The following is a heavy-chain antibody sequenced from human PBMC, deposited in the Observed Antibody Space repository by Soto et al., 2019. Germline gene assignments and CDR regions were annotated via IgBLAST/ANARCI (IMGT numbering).Heavy chain of an antibody. J-gene: IGHJ6*02. D-gene: IGHD3-10*01. Sequence: QVQLVQSGAEVKKPGASVKVSCKASGYTFTSYGISWVRQAPGQGLEWMGWISAYNGNTNYAQKLQGRVTMTTDTSTSTAYMELRSLRSEDTAVYCCARDHRRLLFGESKFSGMDVWGQGTTVTVSS. V-gene: IGHV1-18*04. CDR2: ISAYNGNT. CDR3: ARDHRRLLFGESKFSGMDV. CDR1: GYTFTSYG.